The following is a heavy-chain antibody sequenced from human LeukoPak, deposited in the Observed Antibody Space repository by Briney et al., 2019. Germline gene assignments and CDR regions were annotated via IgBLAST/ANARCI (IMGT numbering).Heavy chain of an antibody. CDR3: AKDQRWESPHYLDS. J-gene: IGHJ4*02. V-gene: IGHV3-7*03. D-gene: IGHD1-26*01. CDR2: IRQDGHEN. Sequence: GGSLRLSCAASGFTFSQYWMSWVRQAPGKGLEWVANIRQDGHENYYADSVKGRFSISRDNAENSVFLQMNSLRVEDTAVYYCAKDQRWESPHYLDSWGQGTLVTVSS. CDR1: GFTFSQYW.